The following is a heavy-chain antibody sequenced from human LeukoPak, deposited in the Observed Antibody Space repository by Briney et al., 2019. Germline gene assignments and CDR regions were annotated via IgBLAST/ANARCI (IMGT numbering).Heavy chain of an antibody. CDR1: GFTFSSYG. D-gene: IGHD6-13*01. V-gene: IGHV3-33*01. Sequence: GGSLRLSCAASGFTFSSYGMHWVRQAPGKGLEWVAVIWYDGSNKYYADSVKGRFTISRDNSKNTLYLQMNSLRAEDTAVYYCARGSIAAAGTRQNWFDPWGQGTVVTVSS. J-gene: IGHJ5*02. CDR2: IWYDGSNK. CDR3: ARGSIAAAGTRQNWFDP.